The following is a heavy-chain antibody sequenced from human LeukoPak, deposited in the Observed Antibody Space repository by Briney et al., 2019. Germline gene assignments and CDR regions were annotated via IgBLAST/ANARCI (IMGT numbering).Heavy chain of an antibody. Sequence: SETLSLTCTVSGASITQHYWSWIRRPPGKGLEYIGYFYYDGSANYTSSVRSRVTILVDTSKNQFTLNLRSVSAADTAKYYCTRGITGHYRSLGGFAFDIWGQGTMVAVSS. V-gene: IGHV4-59*11. D-gene: IGHD3-16*01. J-gene: IGHJ3*02. CDR3: TRGITGHYRSLGGFAFDI. CDR2: FYYDGSA. CDR1: GASITQHY.